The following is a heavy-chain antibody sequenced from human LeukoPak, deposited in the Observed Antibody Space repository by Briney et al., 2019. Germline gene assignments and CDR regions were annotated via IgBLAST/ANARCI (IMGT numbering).Heavy chain of an antibody. CDR3: ARRVDYGGYSGGLNIPEFDY. CDR2: IYPDDSDT. Sequence: GESLKISCKGSGYSFTNYWIGWVRQMPGKGLEWMGIIYPDDSDTRYSPSFQGQVPISADESSSTAYLQWSSLKASDTAMYYCARRVDYGGYSGGLNIPEFDYWGQGTLVTVSS. J-gene: IGHJ4*02. CDR1: GYSFTNYW. D-gene: IGHD4-23*01. V-gene: IGHV5-51*01.